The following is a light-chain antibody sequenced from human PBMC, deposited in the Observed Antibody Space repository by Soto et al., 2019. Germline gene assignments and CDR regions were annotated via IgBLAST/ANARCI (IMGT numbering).Light chain of an antibody. Sequence: EIVMTQSPATLSVSPGERATLSCRASQSVSSNSAWYQQKPGQAPRLLIYGASTRATGIPARLSGSGSGTEFTLTISSLQSEDFAVYYCQQYHNWPPWTFGQGTKVDIK. CDR2: GAS. J-gene: IGKJ1*01. CDR3: QQYHNWPPWT. CDR1: QSVSSN. V-gene: IGKV3-15*01.